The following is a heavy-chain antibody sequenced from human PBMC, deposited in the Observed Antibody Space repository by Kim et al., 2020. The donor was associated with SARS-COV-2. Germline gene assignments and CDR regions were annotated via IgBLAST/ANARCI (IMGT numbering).Heavy chain of an antibody. D-gene: IGHD1-26*01. J-gene: IGHJ4*02. CDR3: ARHVLGYSYDAAGHEDS. CDR1: GGPISSSSHH. V-gene: IGHV4-39*01. CDR2: MYYRGDT. Sequence: SETLSLTCTVSGGPISSSSHHWGWIRQTPGKGLEWIGSMYYRGDTYYNPSLKSRGTLSVDTSNNQFSLRLRFVTAEDTAVYYCARHVLGYSYDAAGHEDSWGQGTLVVVSS.